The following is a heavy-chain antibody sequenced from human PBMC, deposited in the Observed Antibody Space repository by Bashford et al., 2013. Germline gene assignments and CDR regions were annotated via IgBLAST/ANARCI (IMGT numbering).Heavy chain of an antibody. D-gene: IGHD5-24*01. Sequence: WVRQAPGQGLEWVGWISPHNGNTNVLLRLYRRITVTADTSTNTAYMELRSLTSDDTAIYYCARQDGYNSFDYWGQGTLVTVSS. J-gene: IGHJ4*02. CDR2: ISPHNGNT. CDR3: ARQDGYNSFDY. V-gene: IGHV1-18*01.